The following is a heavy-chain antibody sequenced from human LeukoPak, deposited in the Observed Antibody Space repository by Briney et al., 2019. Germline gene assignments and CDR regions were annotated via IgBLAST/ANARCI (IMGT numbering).Heavy chain of an antibody. CDR1: GYSISSGYY. CDR3: ASQYYDILTGYYTGKYYFDY. D-gene: IGHD3-9*01. CDR2: IYHSGST. V-gene: IGHV4-38-2*01. J-gene: IGHJ4*02. Sequence: SETLSLTXAVSGYSISSGYYWGWIRQPPGKGLEWIGSIYHSGSTDYNPSLKSRVTISVDTSKNQFSLKLSSVTAADTAVYYCASQYYDILTGYYTGKYYFDYWGQGTLVTVSS.